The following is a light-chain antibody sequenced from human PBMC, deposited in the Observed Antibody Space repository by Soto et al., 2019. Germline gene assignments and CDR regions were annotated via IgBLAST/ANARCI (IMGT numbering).Light chain of an antibody. J-gene: IGKJ1*01. CDR3: QHMRA. CDR2: DAS. V-gene: IGKV1-5*01. Sequence: DIQMTESPSTLSASIGDRVTITCRASQNINNWIAWYQQKPGKAPKFLIYDASTLESGVPSRFSGSGFGTEFSLTIGSLQLDDFGSYYFQHMRAFGQGTKVDIK. CDR1: QNINNW.